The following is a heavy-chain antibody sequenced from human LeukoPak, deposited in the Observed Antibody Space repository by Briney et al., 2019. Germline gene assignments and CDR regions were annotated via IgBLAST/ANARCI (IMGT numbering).Heavy chain of an antibody. CDR2: IYYSGST. V-gene: IGHV4-31*03. J-gene: IGHJ4*02. CDR3: ARRGYDSSGYYLFDY. CDR1: GGSISSGGYY. Sequence: PSETLSLTCTVSGGSISSGGYYWSWIRQHPGKGLEWIGYIYYSGSTYYNPSLKSRVTISVDTSKNQFSRKLSSVTAADTAVYYCARRGYDSSGYYLFDYWGQGTLVTVSS. D-gene: IGHD3-22*01.